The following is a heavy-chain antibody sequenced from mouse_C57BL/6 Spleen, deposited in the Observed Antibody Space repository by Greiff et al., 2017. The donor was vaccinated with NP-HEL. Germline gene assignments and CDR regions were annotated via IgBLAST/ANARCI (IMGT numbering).Heavy chain of an antibody. V-gene: IGHV5-4*01. J-gene: IGHJ3*01. Sequence: EVQRVESGGGLVKPGGSLKLSCAASGFTFSSYAMSWVRQTPEKRLEWVATISDGGSYTYYPDNVKGRFTISRDNAKNNLYLQMSHLQSEDTAMYYCARVCGILQGFAYWGQGTLVTVSA. CDR3: ARVCGILQGFAY. CDR2: ISDGGSYT. CDR1: GFTFSSYA. D-gene: IGHD1-1*01.